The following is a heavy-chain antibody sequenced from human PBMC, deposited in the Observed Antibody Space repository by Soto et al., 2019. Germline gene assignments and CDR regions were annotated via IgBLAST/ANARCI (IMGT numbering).Heavy chain of an antibody. CDR1: GGSISIGDYY. V-gene: IGHV4-30-4*01. CDR2: IYYSGSI. Sequence: SETLSLTCSVSGGSISIGDYYWSWIRQPPGKGLEWIGYIYYSGSIYYNPSLKSRVTISVDTSKNQFSLRLSSVTAADTAVYFCAIVIGSRRSFDYWGLGTLVTVSS. CDR3: AIVIGSRRSFDY. J-gene: IGHJ4*02. D-gene: IGHD3-10*01.